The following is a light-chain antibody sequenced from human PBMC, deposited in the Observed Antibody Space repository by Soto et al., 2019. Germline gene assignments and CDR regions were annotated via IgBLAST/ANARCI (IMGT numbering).Light chain of an antibody. Sequence: QSVLTQPPSASGTPGQRVTISCSGSSSNIGSNYVYWYQQLPGTAPKLLIYRNNQRPSGVPDRFSGSKSGTSASLAISGLRSEDEADYYCPAWDDSLSGPWVFGGGTKVTVL. CDR3: PAWDDSLSGPWV. V-gene: IGLV1-47*01. CDR1: SSNIGSNY. J-gene: IGLJ3*02. CDR2: RNN.